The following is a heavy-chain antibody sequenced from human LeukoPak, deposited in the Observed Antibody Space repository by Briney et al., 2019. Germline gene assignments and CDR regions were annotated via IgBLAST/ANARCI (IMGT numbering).Heavy chain of an antibody. V-gene: IGHV4-30-4*01. Sequence: PSQTLSLTCTVSDGSVSSWDYYWSWIRQPPGKGLEWIGYIHSSGSTYYNPSLKSRVTISVDTSKNQFSLRLSSVTAADTAVYYCATKPNGDYYFDYWGQATLVTVSS. CDR2: IHSSGST. J-gene: IGHJ4*02. D-gene: IGHD4-17*01. CDR1: DGSVSSWDYY. CDR3: ATKPNGDYYFDY.